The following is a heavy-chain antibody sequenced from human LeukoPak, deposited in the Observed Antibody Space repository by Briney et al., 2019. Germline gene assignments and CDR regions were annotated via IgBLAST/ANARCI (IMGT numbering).Heavy chain of an antibody. V-gene: IGHV4-39*01. J-gene: IGHJ5*02. Sequence: SETLSLTCTVSSGSIGSSSNYWGWIRQAPGKGLEWIGNVYYSGSTFYDPSLKSRVTISVDTSKNQFSLKLRSVTAADTAIYYCARASFNVVFGNWFDPWGQGTLVTVSS. D-gene: IGHD2-8*01. CDR1: SGSIGSSSNY. CDR3: ARASFNVVFGNWFDP. CDR2: VYYSGST.